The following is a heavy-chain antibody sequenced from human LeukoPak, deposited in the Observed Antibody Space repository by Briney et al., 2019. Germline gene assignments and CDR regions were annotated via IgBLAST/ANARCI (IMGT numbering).Heavy chain of an antibody. J-gene: IGHJ4*02. CDR1: GFTLSTNA. D-gene: IGHD5-18*01. CDR2: ISGSGAST. V-gene: IGHV3-23*01. Sequence: GGSLRLSCLTSGFTLSTNAMSWVRQAPGKGLEWISGISGSGASTYYADSVKGRFTISRDNSKNTLYLQMNRLRVEDTAVYYCAKGRYNYDYWGQGTLVTVSS. CDR3: AKGRYNYDY.